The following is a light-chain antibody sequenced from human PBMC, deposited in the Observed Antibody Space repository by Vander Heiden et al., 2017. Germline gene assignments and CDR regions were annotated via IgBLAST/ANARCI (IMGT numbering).Light chain of an antibody. CDR1: QSVSSN. V-gene: IGKV3D-15*01. J-gene: IGKJ4*01. CDR3: QQYNNWPPLT. CDR2: GGS. Sequence: ELVMTQSPATLSVSPGERATLSCRASQSVSSNLAWYQQKPGQAPRVLIHGGSPRATGIPARFSGSGSGTEFTLTISSLQSEDFAVYYCQQYNNWPPLTFGGGTKVEIK.